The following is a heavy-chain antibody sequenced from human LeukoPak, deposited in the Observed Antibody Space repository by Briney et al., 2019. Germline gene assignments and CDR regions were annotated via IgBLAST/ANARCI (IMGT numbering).Heavy chain of an antibody. J-gene: IGHJ5*02. CDR1: GFTFDDYA. V-gene: IGHV3-9*01. CDR3: TKPFGP. Sequence: GGSLRLSCAASGFTFDDYAMHWVRQAPGKGLEWVSGISWNSETIGYADSVKGRFTISRDNAKNSLFLQMKSLRVEDTALYYCTKPFGPWGQGTLVTISS. CDR2: ISWNSETI.